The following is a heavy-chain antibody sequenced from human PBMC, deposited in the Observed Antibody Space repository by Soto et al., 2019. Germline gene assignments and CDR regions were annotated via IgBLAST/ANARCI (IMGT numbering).Heavy chain of an antibody. J-gene: IGHJ4*02. CDR2: IYHSGST. V-gene: IGHV4-31*03. CDR1: GSSISSGSYY. Sequence: SETLSLTCTVSGSSISSGSYYWSWIRQHPGKGLEWIGYIYHSGSTYYNPSLKSRATISLDTSKNQFSLKLSSVTAADTAVYYCARDYMAVVGWGQGTLVTVSS. CDR3: ARDYMAVVG. D-gene: IGHD2-15*01.